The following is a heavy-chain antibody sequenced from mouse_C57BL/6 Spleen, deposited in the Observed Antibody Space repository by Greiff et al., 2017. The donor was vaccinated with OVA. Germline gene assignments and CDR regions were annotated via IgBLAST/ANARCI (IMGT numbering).Heavy chain of an antibody. CDR3: ARTTVVASHYFDY. CDR2: ISDGGSYT. V-gene: IGHV5-4*03. D-gene: IGHD1-1*01. CDR1: GFTFSSYA. J-gene: IGHJ2*01. Sequence: EVKVVESGGGLVKPGGSLKLSCAASGFTFSSYAMSWVRQTPEKRLEWVATISDGGSYTYYPDNVKGRFTISRDNAKNNLYLQMSHLKSEDTAMYYCARTTVVASHYFDYWGQGTTLTVSS.